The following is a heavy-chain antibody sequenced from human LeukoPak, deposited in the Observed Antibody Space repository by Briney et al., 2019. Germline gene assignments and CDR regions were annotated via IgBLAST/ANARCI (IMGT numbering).Heavy chain of an antibody. Sequence: SETLSLTCTVSGGSISSSSYYWGWLRQPPGKGLEGIGRIYYSGSTYYNPSLKSRVTISVETSKNQFSLQLSSVPAADTAVYYCARQGAFNYWGQGTLVTVSS. V-gene: IGHV4-39*01. CDR3: ARQGAFNY. J-gene: IGHJ4*02. CDR2: IYYSGST. D-gene: IGHD3-16*01. CDR1: GGSISSSSYY.